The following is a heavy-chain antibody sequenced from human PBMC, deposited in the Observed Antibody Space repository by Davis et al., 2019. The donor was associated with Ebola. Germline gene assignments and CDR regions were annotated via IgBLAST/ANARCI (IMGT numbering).Heavy chain of an antibody. Sequence: SVKVSCKASGGTFSSYAISWVRQPPGQGLEWMGGIIPIFGTANYAQKFQGRVTITADKSTSTAYMELSSLRSEDTAVYYCARDDWNQNWFDPWGQGTLVTVSS. CDR2: IIPIFGTA. CDR1: GGTFSSYA. D-gene: IGHD1-1*01. V-gene: IGHV1-69*06. CDR3: ARDDWNQNWFDP. J-gene: IGHJ5*02.